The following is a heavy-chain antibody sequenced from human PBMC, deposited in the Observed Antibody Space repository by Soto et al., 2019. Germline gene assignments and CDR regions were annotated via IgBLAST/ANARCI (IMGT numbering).Heavy chain of an antibody. CDR1: GYTFTYYG. Sequence: VQLVQSGAEMKKPGASVKVSCKASGYTFTYYGIYWVRQAPGQGLEWLGWISPYNGNTNYAPRLQGRVSMTTDTSTSTAYMELRSLKSDDTAVYYCAKDDRVQGPRWGQGTLVTVSS. D-gene: IGHD3-10*01. J-gene: IGHJ4*02. CDR3: AKDDRVQGPR. CDR2: ISPYNGNT. V-gene: IGHV1-18*01.